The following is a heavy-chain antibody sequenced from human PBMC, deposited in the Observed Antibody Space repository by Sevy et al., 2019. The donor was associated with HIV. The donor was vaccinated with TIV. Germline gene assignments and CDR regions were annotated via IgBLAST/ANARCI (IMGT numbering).Heavy chain of an antibody. J-gene: IGHJ4*02. D-gene: IGHD3-22*01. CDR3: AREGEYYYDSSGYYYFDY. CDR1: GGSISSGDYY. Sequence: SETLSLTCTVSGGSISSGDYYWSWIRQPPGKGLEWIGYIYYSGSTYYNPSLKSRVTISVDTCKNQFSLKLSSVTAADTAVYYWAREGEYYYDSSGYYYFDYWGQGTLVTVSS. V-gene: IGHV4-30-4*01. CDR2: IYYSGST.